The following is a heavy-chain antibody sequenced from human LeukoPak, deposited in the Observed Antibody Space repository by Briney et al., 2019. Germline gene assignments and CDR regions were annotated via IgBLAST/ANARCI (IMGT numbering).Heavy chain of an antibody. Sequence: ASVKVSCKAFGYTFTGYYMHWVRQAPGQGLEWMGWINPNSGGTIYAQKFHGRVTMNRDTSISTAYMELSRLRSDDTAVYYCARGRRMVRGVPLGYWGQGTLVTVSS. V-gene: IGHV1-2*02. CDR3: ARGRRMVRGVPLGY. D-gene: IGHD3-10*01. CDR1: GYTFTGYY. J-gene: IGHJ4*02. CDR2: INPNSGGT.